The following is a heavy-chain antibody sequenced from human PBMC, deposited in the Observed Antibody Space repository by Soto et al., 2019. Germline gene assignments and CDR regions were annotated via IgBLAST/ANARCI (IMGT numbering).Heavy chain of an antibody. CDR2: ISYDGSNK. V-gene: IGHV3-30-3*01. CDR3: ACVEMATISPDAFDF. D-gene: IGHD5-12*01. CDR1: GFTFSSYA. J-gene: IGHJ3*01. Sequence: QVQLVESGGGVVQPGRSLRLSCAASGFTFSSYAMHWVRQAPGKGLEWVADISYDGSNKYYADSVKGRFTISRDNSKNTLYLQMNSLRAEDTAVYYCACVEMATISPDAFDFWGQGTMVTVSS.